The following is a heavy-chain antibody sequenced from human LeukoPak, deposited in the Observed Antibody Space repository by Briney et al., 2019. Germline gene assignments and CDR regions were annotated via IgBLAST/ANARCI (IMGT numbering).Heavy chain of an antibody. J-gene: IGHJ5*02. V-gene: IGHV1-18*01. D-gene: IGHD3-16*01. Sequence: ASVKVSCKASGYTFTSYGISWVRQAPGQGLEWMGWISAYNGNTNYAQKLRGRVTMTTDTSTSTAYMELRSLRSDDTAVYYCARESVTTFGLDWFDPWGQGTLVTVSS. CDR3: ARESVTTFGLDWFDP. CDR2: ISAYNGNT. CDR1: GYTFTSYG.